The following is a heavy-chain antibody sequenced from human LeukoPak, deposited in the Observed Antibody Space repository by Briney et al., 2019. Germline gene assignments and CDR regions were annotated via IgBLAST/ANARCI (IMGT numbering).Heavy chain of an antibody. V-gene: IGHV4-59*01. D-gene: IGHD3-10*01. J-gene: IGHJ4*02. CDR2: IYYSGST. Sequence: SETLSLTCTVSGGSMSSYYWSWIRQPPGKGLEWIGYIYYSGSTNYNPSLKSRVTISVDTSKNQFSLKLSSVTAADTAVYYCARFSESGSYIDYWGQGTLVTVSS. CDR3: ARFSESGSYIDY. CDR1: GGSMSSYY.